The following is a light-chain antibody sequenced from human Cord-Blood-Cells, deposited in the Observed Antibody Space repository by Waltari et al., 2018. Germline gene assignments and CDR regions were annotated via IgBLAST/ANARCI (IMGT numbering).Light chain of an antibody. CDR3: CSYAPWV. J-gene: IGLJ3*02. Sequence: QSALTQPASVSGSPGQSITIPCTGTSSDVGSYNLVSWYQQHPGKAPELMIYEGSKRPSGVSNRFSGSKSGNTASLTISGLQAEDEADYYCCSYAPWVFGGGTKLTVL. CDR2: EGS. V-gene: IGLV2-23*01. CDR1: SSDVGSYNL.